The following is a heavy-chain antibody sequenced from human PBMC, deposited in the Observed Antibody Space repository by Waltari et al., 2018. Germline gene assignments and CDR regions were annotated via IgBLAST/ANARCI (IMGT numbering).Heavy chain of an antibody. CDR3: ARLITMIVGSWFDP. J-gene: IGHJ5*02. D-gene: IGHD3-22*01. CDR1: GGSLSSGGYY. V-gene: IGHV4-30-2*01. Sequence: QVQLQGAGPGLVEPSPTLALTCPVPGGSLSSGGYYWRWVRQHPGKGLEWIGYIYHSGSTYYNPSLKSRVTISVDRSKNQFSLKLSSVTAADTAVYYCARLITMIVGSWFDPWGQGTLVTVSS. CDR2: IYHSGST.